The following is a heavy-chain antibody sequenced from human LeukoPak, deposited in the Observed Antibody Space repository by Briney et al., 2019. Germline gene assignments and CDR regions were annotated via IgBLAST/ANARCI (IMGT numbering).Heavy chain of an antibody. J-gene: IGHJ4*02. CDR1: GFTFSSYG. CDR2: ISYDGSNK. V-gene: IGHV3-30*03. CDR3: ARGDNQDIVVVPAAILPPFDY. Sequence: PGGSLRLSCAASGFTFSSYGMHWVRQAPGKGLEWVAVISYDGSNKYYADSVKGRFTISRDNSKNTLYLQMNSLRAEDTAVYYCARGDNQDIVVVPAAILPPFDYWGQGTLVTVSS. D-gene: IGHD2-2*01.